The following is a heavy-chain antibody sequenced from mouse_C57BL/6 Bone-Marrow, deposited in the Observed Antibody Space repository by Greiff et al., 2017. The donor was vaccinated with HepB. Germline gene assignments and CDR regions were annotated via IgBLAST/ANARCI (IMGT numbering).Heavy chain of an antibody. Sequence: QVQLQQSGAELVRPGASVTLSCKASGYTFTDYEMHWVKQTPVHGLEWIGAIDPETGGTAYNQKFEGKAILTADKSSSTAYMELRSLTSEDSAVYYCTREEGYYYPFAYWGQGTLVTVSA. CDR3: TREEGYYYPFAY. V-gene: IGHV1-15*01. D-gene: IGHD1-1*01. J-gene: IGHJ3*01. CDR1: GYTFTDYE. CDR2: IDPETGGT.